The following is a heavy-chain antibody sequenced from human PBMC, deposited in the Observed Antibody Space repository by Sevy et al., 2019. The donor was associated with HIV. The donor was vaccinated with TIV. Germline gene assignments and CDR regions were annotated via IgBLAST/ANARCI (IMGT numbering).Heavy chain of an antibody. D-gene: IGHD3-3*01. J-gene: IGHJ3*02. Sequence: GGSLRLSCAASGFNFSSYGMHWVRQAPGKGLEWVAVISYDGSSKYYAESVKGRFTISRDNSKNTLYLQISSLRAEDTAVYYCAKESGSYYDFWSGHDAVDIWGQGTMVTVSS. V-gene: IGHV3-30*18. CDR1: GFNFSSYG. CDR2: ISYDGSSK. CDR3: AKESGSYYDFWSGHDAVDI.